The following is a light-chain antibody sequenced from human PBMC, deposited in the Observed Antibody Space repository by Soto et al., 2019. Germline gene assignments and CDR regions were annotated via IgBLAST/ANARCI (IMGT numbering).Light chain of an antibody. J-gene: IGLJ1*01. Sequence: QSVLTQPASVSGSPGQSITISCTGTSNDVGGYKYVSWYQQHPGKAPKLMIYEVNNRPSGVSDRFSGSKSGNTASLTISGLQAEDEADYYCSSYTSSSTLVVFGTGTKLTVL. V-gene: IGLV2-14*01. CDR2: EVN. CDR1: SNDVGGYKY. CDR3: SSYTSSSTLVV.